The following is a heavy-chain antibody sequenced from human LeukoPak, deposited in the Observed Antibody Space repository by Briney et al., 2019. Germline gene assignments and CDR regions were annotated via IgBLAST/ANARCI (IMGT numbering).Heavy chain of an antibody. CDR1: GFTFSSYS. CDR2: ISSSSSYI. CDR3: ARVACPLRLDAFDI. V-gene: IGHV3-21*01. Sequence: PGGSLRLSCAASGFTFSSYSMNWVRQATGKGLEWVSSISSSSSYIYYADSVKGRFTISRDNAKNSLYLQMNSLRAEDTAVYYCARVACPLRLDAFDIWGQGTMVTVSS. J-gene: IGHJ3*02. D-gene: IGHD4-17*01.